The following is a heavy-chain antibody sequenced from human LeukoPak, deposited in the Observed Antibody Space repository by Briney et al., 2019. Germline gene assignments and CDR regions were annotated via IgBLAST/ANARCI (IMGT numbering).Heavy chain of an antibody. Sequence: SETLSLTCTVSGGSISSYYWSWIRQPPGKGLEWIGYIYYSGSTNYNPSLKSRVTISVDTSKNQFSLKLSSVTAADTAVYYCAGTFSRGYSRFDYWGQGTLVTVSP. J-gene: IGHJ4*02. D-gene: IGHD5-18*01. V-gene: IGHV4-59*01. CDR1: GGSISSYY. CDR3: AGTFSRGYSRFDY. CDR2: IYYSGST.